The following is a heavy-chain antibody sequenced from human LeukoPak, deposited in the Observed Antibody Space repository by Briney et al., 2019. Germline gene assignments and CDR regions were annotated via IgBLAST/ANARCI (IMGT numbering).Heavy chain of an antibody. Sequence: GASVTVSCKASGYIFPSFGISWVRQAPGQGLEWMGWISAYNGNTHFARKLQGRVTMTTDTSTRTAYMELSSLTFDDTAVHYCARDRRPRRNGNYYYRNGMDVWGQGTPVTVSS. CDR1: GYIFPSFG. V-gene: IGHV1-18*01. CDR3: ARDRRPRRNGNYYYRNGMDV. J-gene: IGHJ6*02. D-gene: IGHD1-14*01. CDR2: ISAYNGNT.